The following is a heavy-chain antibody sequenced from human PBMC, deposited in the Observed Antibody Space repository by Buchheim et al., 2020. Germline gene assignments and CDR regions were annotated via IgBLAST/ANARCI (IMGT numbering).Heavy chain of an antibody. J-gene: IGHJ6*02. CDR2: IKQDGSEK. CDR1: GFTFSSYW. D-gene: IGHD6-19*01. V-gene: IGHV3-7*01. Sequence: EVQLVESGGGLVQPGGSLRLSCAASGFTFSSYWMSWVRQAPGKGLEWVANIKQDGSEKYYVDSVKGRFTISRDNAKNSLYLQMNSLRAEDTAVYYWARDLYSSGWYEVWYYYGMDVWGQGTT. CDR3: ARDLYSSGWYEVWYYYGMDV.